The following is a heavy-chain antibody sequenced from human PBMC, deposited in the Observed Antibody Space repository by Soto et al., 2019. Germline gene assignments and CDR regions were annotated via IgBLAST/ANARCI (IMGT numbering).Heavy chain of an antibody. CDR2: INAGNGNT. CDR3: AIPRYSGDADNWFDP. CDR1: GYTFTSYA. D-gene: IGHD5-12*01. J-gene: IGHJ5*02. V-gene: IGHV1-3*01. Sequence: QVQLVQSGAEVKKPGASVKVSCKASGYTFTSYAMHWVRQAPGQRLEWMGWINAGNGNTKYSQKFQGRVTITRDTSASTAYMELRSLRSEDTAVYYCAIPRYSGDADNWFDPWGQGPLVTVSS.